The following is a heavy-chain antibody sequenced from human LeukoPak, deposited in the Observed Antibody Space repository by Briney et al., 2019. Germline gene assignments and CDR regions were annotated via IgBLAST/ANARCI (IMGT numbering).Heavy chain of an antibody. Sequence: SETLSLTCTVSGGSISSYYWSWIRQPPGKGLEWIGYIYYSGSTNYNPSLKSRATISVDTSKNQFSLKLSSVTAADTAVYYCARGGPYYYDSSGYNFDYWGQGTLVTVSS. CDR2: IYYSGST. CDR1: GGSISSYY. CDR3: ARGGPYYYDSSGYNFDY. V-gene: IGHV4-59*08. J-gene: IGHJ4*02. D-gene: IGHD3-22*01.